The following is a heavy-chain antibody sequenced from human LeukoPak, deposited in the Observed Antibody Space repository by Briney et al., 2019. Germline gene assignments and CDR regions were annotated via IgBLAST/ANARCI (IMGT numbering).Heavy chain of an antibody. CDR1: GYTFTSYD. J-gene: IGHJ4*02. D-gene: IGHD5-18*01. CDR2: MSAYNGNT. Sequence: ASVKVSCKASGYTFTSYDINWVRQATGQGLKWMGWMSAYNGNTNYAQKLQGRVTMTTDTSTSTAYMELRSLRSDDTAVYYCARAGIQLWSHFDYWGQGTLVTVSS. V-gene: IGHV1-18*01. CDR3: ARAGIQLWSHFDY.